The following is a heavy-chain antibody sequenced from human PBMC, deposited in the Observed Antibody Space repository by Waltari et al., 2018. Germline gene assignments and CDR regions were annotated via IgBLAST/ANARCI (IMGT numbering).Heavy chain of an antibody. J-gene: IGHJ4*02. V-gene: IGHV7-4-1*02. CDR2: INTNTGNP. CDR3: ARGGGTFSKPQYFDS. Sequence: QVQLVQSGSELKKSGASVKVSCKAPGYIFTNYGINWVRQAPGQGLEWMGWINTNTGNPTYVQGFTGRFVFSLDTSVSTAYLQISSLKAEDSAIYYCARGGGTFSKPQYFDSWGQGTRVTVSS. CDR1: GYIFTNYG. D-gene: IGHD1-26*01.